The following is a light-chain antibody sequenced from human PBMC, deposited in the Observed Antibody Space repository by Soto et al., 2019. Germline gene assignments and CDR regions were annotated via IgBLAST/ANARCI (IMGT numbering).Light chain of an antibody. CDR1: QRVLYSSNNKNY. V-gene: IGKV4-1*01. J-gene: IGKJ2*01. Sequence: DIVMTQFPDSLAVSLGERATINCKSSQRVLYSSNNKNYLAWYQQKPGQPPKLLIYWASTRESGVPDRFSGSGSGTDFTLTISSLQAEDVAVYYCQQYYSTPQTFGQGTKLEIK. CDR2: WAS. CDR3: QQYYSTPQT.